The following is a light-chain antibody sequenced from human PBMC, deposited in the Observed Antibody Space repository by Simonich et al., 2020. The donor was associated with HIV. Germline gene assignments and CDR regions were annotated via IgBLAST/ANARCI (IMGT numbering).Light chain of an antibody. CDR3: QQYNTWPPAYT. CDR1: QSVLYSSNNKNY. J-gene: IGKJ2*01. CDR2: WSS. Sequence: DIVMTQSPDSLAVSLGERATINCKSSQSVLYSSNNKNYLAWYQQKPGQPPKLLIYWSSTRESGVPDRFFGSGSGTDFTLTISSLQAEDVAIYYCQQYNTWPPAYTFGQGTKLEIK. V-gene: IGKV4-1*01.